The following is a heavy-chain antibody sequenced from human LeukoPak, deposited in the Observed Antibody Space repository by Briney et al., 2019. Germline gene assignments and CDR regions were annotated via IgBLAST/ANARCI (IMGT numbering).Heavy chain of an antibody. Sequence: QPGGSLRLSCAASGFTFSSNYMSWVRQAPGKGLEWVSIIYSGGSTYYADSVKGRFTISRDTSKNTLYLQMNSLRAEDTAVYYCAREVGATRGLDPWGQGTLVTVSS. CDR2: IYSGGST. CDR1: GFTFSSNY. V-gene: IGHV3-53*01. D-gene: IGHD1-26*01. J-gene: IGHJ5*02. CDR3: AREVGATRGLDP.